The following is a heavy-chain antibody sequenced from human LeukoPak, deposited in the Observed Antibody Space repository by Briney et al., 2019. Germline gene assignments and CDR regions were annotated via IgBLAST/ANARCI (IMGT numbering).Heavy chain of an antibody. J-gene: IGHJ5*01. V-gene: IGHV1-2*02. CDR3: ARDEGSTYNQLDS. D-gene: IGHD1-14*01. CDR2: INCNDGST. CDR1: GYTFDNFY. Sequence: ASVTVSCKASGYTFDNFYIHWVRQAPGQGPEWMGWINCNDGSTNFAQKFQGRVTMTRVTAMSTVYMDLSGLGPDDTAIYYCARDEGSTYNQLDSWGQGTLVTVSS.